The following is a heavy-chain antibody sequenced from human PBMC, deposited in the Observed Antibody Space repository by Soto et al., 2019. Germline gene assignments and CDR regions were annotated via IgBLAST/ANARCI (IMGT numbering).Heavy chain of an antibody. CDR1: GGSFSGYY. Sequence: QVQLQQWGAGLLKHSETLSLTYAVYGGSFSGYYWSWIRQPPGKGLEWIGEINHSGSTNYNPSLKSRVTISVDTSKNQFSLKLSSVTAADTAVYYCASQGLLGSGYDMGWGQGTLVTVSS. D-gene: IGHD5-12*01. V-gene: IGHV4-34*01. CDR3: ASQGLLGSGYDMG. J-gene: IGHJ4*02. CDR2: INHSGST.